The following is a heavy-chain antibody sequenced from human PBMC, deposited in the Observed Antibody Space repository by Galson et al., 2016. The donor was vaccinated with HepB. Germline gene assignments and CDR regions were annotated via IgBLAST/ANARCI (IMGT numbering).Heavy chain of an antibody. CDR2: INHSGRT. V-gene: IGHV4-34*01. J-gene: IGHJ6*02. CDR3: ARGKGREGYYYYYGMDV. CDR1: GGSFSGDY. Sequence: LSLTCAAYGGSFSGDYWTWIRQPPGKGLEWIGEINHSGRTNYNPSLESRVTISVDTSKNQFSLKLNSVTVADTAVYYCARGKGREGYYYYYGMDVWGQGTTVSVSS.